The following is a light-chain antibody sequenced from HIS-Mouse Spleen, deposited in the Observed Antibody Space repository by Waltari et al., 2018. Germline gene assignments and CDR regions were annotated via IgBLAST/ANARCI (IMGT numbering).Light chain of an antibody. J-gene: IGLJ2*01. CDR3: YSTDSSGNHRV. CDR1: ALPKTY. V-gene: IGLV3-10*01. CDR2: EDS. Sequence: SYALTQPPSVSVSPGQTASITCSGDALPKTYAYWYQQKSGQAPVLVIYEDSKRPSGIPERFSGSSSGTMATLTISGAQVEDEADYYCYSTDSSGNHRVFGGGTKLTVL.